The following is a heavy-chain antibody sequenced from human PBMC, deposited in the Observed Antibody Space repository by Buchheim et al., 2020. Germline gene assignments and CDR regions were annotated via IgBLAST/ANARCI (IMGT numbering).Heavy chain of an antibody. J-gene: IGHJ4*02. CDR1: GGSISSSSYY. D-gene: IGHD1-26*01. CDR3: ASLVWELLPYFDY. V-gene: IGHV4-39*01. Sequence: QLQLQESGPGLVKPSETLSLTCTVSGGSISSSSYYWGWIRQPPGKGLEWIGSIYYSGSTYYNPSLKSRVTISVDTSKNQFSLKLSAVTAAYSAVYDSASLVWELLPYFDYWGQGTL. CDR2: IYYSGST.